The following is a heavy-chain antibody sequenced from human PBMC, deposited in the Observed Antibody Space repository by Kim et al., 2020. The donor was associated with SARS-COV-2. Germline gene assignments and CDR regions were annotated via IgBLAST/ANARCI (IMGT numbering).Heavy chain of an antibody. CDR2: ISYDGSNK. CDR3: ARSGSSFDY. J-gene: IGHJ4*02. CDR1: GFTFSSYA. V-gene: IGHV3-30*04. D-gene: IGHD1-26*01. Sequence: GGSLRLSCAASGFTFSSYAMHWVRQAPGKGLEWVAVISYDGSNKYYVDSVKGRFTISRDNSKNTLYLQMNSLRAEDTAVYYCARSGSSFDYWGQGTLVTV.